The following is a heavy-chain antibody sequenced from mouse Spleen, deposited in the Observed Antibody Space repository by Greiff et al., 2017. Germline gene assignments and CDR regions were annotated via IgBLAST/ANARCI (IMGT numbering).Heavy chain of an antibody. V-gene: IGHV1-5*01. Sequence: EVQLQQSGTVLARPGASVKMSCKPSGYTFTSYWLHWVKQRPGQGLEWIGAIYPGTSDTSYNQKFKGKAKLTAVTSASTAYMELSSLTNEDSAVYYCTIYVSRAWFAYWGQGTLVTGSA. D-gene: IGHD1-1*01. J-gene: IGHJ3*01. CDR2: IYPGTSDT. CDR3: TIYVSRAWFAY. CDR1: GYTFTSYW.